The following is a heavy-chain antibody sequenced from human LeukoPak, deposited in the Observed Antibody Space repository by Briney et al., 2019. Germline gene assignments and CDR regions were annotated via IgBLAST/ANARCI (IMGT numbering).Heavy chain of an antibody. CDR1: GYTLTVYY. CDR2: INPNSGGT. J-gene: IGHJ1*01. CDR3: ASHCVTYYDSCAYYFFQH. D-gene: IGHD3-22*01. Sequence: ASVKGSSKDSGYTLTVYYMGWVRQAPGHGLEWMGWINPNSGGTNYAQKSQGRVTITRDTSISTAYMELSRLRSDDTAVYYCASHCVTYYDSCAYYFFQHWGQGTLVTVSS. V-gene: IGHV1-2*02.